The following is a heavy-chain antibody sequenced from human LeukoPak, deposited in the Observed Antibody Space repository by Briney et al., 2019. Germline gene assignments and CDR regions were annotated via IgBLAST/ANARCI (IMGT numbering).Heavy chain of an antibody. D-gene: IGHD4-23*01. CDR1: GGSFSGYY. CDR2: IYYSGST. Sequence: SETLSLTCAVYGGSFSGYYWSWIRQPPGKGLEWIGSIYYSGSTYYNPSLKSRVTISVDTSKNQFSLKLSSVTAADTAVYYCARDLHDYGGNLHFDCWGQGTLVTVSS. V-gene: IGHV4-34*01. CDR3: ARDLHDYGGNLHFDC. J-gene: IGHJ4*02.